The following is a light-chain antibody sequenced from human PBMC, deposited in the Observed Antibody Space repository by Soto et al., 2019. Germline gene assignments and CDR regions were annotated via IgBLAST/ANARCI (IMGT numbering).Light chain of an antibody. J-gene: IGKJ2*01. CDR3: QQSNTFPHT. Sequence: IQLTQSPSSVSASVGDRVTITCRASQSIYTWLAWYQQKPGKAPDLLIFDASHLQSGVPSRFSGSGYGTDFILTISRLQPEDFATYYCQQSNTFPHTFGQGTKL. CDR2: DAS. CDR1: QSIYTW. V-gene: IGKV1-12*01.